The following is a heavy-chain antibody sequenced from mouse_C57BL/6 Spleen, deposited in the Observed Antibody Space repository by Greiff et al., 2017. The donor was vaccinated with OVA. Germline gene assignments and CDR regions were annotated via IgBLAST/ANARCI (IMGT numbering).Heavy chain of an antibody. V-gene: IGHV1-69*01. D-gene: IGHD2-3*01. CDR2: IDPSDSYT. J-gene: IGHJ4*01. CDR1: GYTFTSYW. CDR3: ARWLLHAMDY. Sequence: QVQLQQPGAELVMPGASVKLSCKASGYTFTSYWMHWVKQRPGQGLEWIGEIDPSDSYTNYNQKFKGKSTLTVYKSSSTAYMQLSSLTSEDSAVYYCARWLLHAMDYWGQGTSVTVSS.